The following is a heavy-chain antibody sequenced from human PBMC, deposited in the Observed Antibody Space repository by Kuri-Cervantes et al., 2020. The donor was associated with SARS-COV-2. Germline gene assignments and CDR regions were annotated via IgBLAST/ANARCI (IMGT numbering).Heavy chain of an antibody. D-gene: IGHD6-13*01. CDR1: GFIFSSYA. CDR3: ARVYVQQLIFHYYYYMDV. Sequence: GGSLRLSYAASGFIFSSYAMHWVRQAPGKGLEWVAVISYDGSNKYYADSVKGRFTISRDNSKNTLYLQMNSLRAEDTAVYYCARVYVQQLIFHYYYYMDVWGKGTTVTVSS. V-gene: IGHV3-30*04. CDR2: ISYDGSNK. J-gene: IGHJ6*03.